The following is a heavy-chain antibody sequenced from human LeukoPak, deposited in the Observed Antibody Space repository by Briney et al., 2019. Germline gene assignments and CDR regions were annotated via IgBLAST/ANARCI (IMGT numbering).Heavy chain of an antibody. D-gene: IGHD2-2*01. J-gene: IGHJ3*02. CDR1: GFTLSSYG. CDR3: AKGSVVPAAMGGRAFQI. CDR2: IRYEGSNK. Sequence: GGSLRLSCAASGFTLSSYGMHWVRQAPGKGLEWVAFIRYEGSNKYYADSVKGRFTISRDNSKNTLYLQITGMRAEDAAVYCCAKGSVVPAAMGGRAFQIGGRGTRDRVFS. V-gene: IGHV3-30*02.